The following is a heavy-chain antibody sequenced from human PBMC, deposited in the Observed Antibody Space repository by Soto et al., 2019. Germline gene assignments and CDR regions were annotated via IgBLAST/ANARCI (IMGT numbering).Heavy chain of an antibody. J-gene: IGHJ5*02. CDR3: ARDFDGGHDYGDTEQRYNWFDP. V-gene: IGHV1-2*04. CDR1: GYTFTGYY. CDR2: INPNSGGT. Sequence: GASVKVSCKASGYTFTGYYMHWVRQAPGQGLEWMGWINPNSGGTNYAQKFQGWVTMTRDTSISTAYMELSRLRSDDTAVYYCARDFDGGHDYGDTEQRYNWFDPWGQGTLVTVSS. D-gene: IGHD4-17*01.